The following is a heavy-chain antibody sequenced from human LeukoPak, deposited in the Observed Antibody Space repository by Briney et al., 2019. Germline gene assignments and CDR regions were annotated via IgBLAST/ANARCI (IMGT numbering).Heavy chain of an antibody. V-gene: IGHV4-39*01. J-gene: IGHJ4*02. Sequence: SETLSLTCTASGGSISSSSYYWGWIRQPPGKGLEWIGSIYYSGSTYYNPSLKSRVTISVDTSKNQFPLKLSSVTAADTAVYYCARLSRGMAPNPWVDYWGQGTLVTVSS. CDR2: IYYSGST. CDR3: ARLSRGMAPNPWVDY. CDR1: GGSISSSSYY. D-gene: IGHD5-12*01.